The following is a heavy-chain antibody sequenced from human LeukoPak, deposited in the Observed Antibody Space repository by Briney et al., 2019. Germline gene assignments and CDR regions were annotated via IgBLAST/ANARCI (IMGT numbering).Heavy chain of an antibody. CDR3: AREITDGDYYYYYYMDV. CDR2: INSDGSST. D-gene: IGHD4-17*01. CDR1: GFTFSSYW. Sequence: GGSLRLSCAASGFTFSSYWMHWVRQAPGKGLVWVSRINSDGSSTSYADSVKGRFTISRDNAKNMLYLQMNSLRAEDTAVYYCAREITDGDYYYYYYMDVWGKGTTVTVSS. V-gene: IGHV3-74*01. J-gene: IGHJ6*03.